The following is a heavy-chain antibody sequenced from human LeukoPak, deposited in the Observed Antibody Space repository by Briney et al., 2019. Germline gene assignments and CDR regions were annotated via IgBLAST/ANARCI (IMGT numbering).Heavy chain of an antibody. CDR3: ARGKRWSATYYYYYMDV. V-gene: IGHV1-8*02. D-gene: IGHD2-15*01. CDR2: MNPNSGNT. CDR1: GGTFSSYA. J-gene: IGHJ6*03. Sequence: ASVKVSCKASGGTFSSYAISWVRQAPGQGLEWMGWMNPNSGNTGYAQKFQGRVTMTRNTSISTAYMELSSLRSEDTAVYYCARGKRWSATYYYYYMDVWGKGTTVTVSS.